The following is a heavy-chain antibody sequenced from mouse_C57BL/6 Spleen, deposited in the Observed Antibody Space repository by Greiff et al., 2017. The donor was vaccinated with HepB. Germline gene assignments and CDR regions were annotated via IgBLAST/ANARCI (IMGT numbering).Heavy chain of an antibody. J-gene: IGHJ2*01. CDR1: GYTFTSYG. CDR2: IYPRSGNT. Sequence: VKLQQSGAELARPGASVKLSCKASGYTFTSYGISWVKQRTGQGLEWIGEIYPRSGNTYYNEKFKGKATLTADKSSSTAYMELRSLTSEDSTVYFCVYGSSYYFDYWGQGTTLTVSS. V-gene: IGHV1-81*01. D-gene: IGHD1-1*01. CDR3: VYGSSYYFDY.